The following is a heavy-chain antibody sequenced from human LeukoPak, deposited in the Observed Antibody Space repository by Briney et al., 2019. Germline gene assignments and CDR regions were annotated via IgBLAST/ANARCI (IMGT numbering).Heavy chain of an antibody. V-gene: IGHV1-18*01. Sequence: ASVTVSCKASGYTFTSYGISWVRQAPGQGLEWMGWISACNGNTNYAQKLQGRVTMTTDTSTSTAYMELRSLRSDDTAVYYCARENIVAGGGGFQHWGQGTLVTVSS. CDR1: GYTFTSYG. CDR2: ISACNGNT. CDR3: ARENIVAGGGGFQH. D-gene: IGHD5-12*01. J-gene: IGHJ1*01.